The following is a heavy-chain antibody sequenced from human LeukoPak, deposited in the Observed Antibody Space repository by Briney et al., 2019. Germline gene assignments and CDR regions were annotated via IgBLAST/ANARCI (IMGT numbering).Heavy chain of an antibody. D-gene: IGHD6-13*01. Sequence: GGSLRLSCAASGFTFDDYAMHWVRQAPGKGLEWVSLISGDGGSTYYADSVKGRFTISRDNSKNSLYLQMNSLRTEDTALYYCAKDFAPGYSSSWYFDYWGQGTLVTVSS. CDR2: ISGDGGST. J-gene: IGHJ4*02. V-gene: IGHV3-43*02. CDR1: GFTFDDYA. CDR3: AKDFAPGYSSSWYFDY.